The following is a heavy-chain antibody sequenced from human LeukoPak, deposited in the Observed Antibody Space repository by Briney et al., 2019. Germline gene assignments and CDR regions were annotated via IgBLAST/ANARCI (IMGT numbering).Heavy chain of an antibody. J-gene: IGHJ4*02. D-gene: IGHD2-8*01. CDR1: GFTFSSYA. V-gene: IGHV3-23*01. Sequence: EGSLRLSCAASGFTFSSYAMSWVRRAPGKGLEWVSSVVGSGGGAYYADSMKGRFTISTDNSKNTLYLQMDSLRAEDTAVYYCAKRGPNYYFDYWGQGTLVTVSS. CDR2: VVGSGGGA. CDR3: AKRGPNYYFDY.